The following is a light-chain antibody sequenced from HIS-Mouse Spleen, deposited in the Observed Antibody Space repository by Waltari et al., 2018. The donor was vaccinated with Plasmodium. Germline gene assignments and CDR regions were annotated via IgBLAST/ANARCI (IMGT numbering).Light chain of an antibody. V-gene: IGLV3-27*01. Sequence: SYELTQPSSVSVSSGQTARITCSGDVLAKKYARWVQQKPGPAPVLVIYKDSERPSGSPGRFSGSSSGTTVTLTISGGQVEDEADYYCYSAADNNRVFGGGTKLTVL. CDR1: VLAKKY. CDR2: KDS. CDR3: YSAADNNRV. J-gene: IGLJ3*02.